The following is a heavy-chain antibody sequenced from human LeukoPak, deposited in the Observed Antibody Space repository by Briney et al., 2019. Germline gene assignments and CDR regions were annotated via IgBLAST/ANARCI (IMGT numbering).Heavy chain of an antibody. D-gene: IGHD7-27*01. CDR3: ARHTGGGYYYYYMDV. Sequence: GESLKISCKGSGYSFTTYWIGWVRQMPGKGLEWMGIIYPDDSDTRYSPSFQGQVTLSADKSISTAYLQWSSLKASDTAMYYCARHTGGGYYYYYMDVWGKGTTVTISS. V-gene: IGHV5-51*01. CDR2: IYPDDSDT. CDR1: GYSFTTYW. J-gene: IGHJ6*03.